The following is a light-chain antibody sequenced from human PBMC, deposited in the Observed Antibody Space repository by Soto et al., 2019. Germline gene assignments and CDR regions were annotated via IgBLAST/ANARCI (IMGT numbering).Light chain of an antibody. CDR3: QQYGSSGT. J-gene: IGKJ1*01. CDR2: GAS. Sequence: VLTQSPGSPFLCPGERATLSCRASQSVSSSYLCWYQQKPGPAPLLLIYGASIRATGIPDRFSGSGSGTDFTLTISRLEPEDFAVYYCQQYGSSGTFGQGTKVDIK. CDR1: QSVSSSY. V-gene: IGKV3-20*01.